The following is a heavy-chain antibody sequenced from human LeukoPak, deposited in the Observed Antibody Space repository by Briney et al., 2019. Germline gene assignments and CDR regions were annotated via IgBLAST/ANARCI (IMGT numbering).Heavy chain of an antibody. J-gene: IGHJ5*02. D-gene: IGHD3-9*01. CDR2: TYYRSKWYN. Sequence: SQTLSLACAISGDSVSSNSAAWNWIRQSPSRGLEWLGRTYYRSKWYNDYAVSVKSRITINPDTSKNQFSLQLNSVTPEDTAVYYCARGSSLVYYDILTGANWFDPWGQGTLVTVSS. CDR3: ARGSSLVYYDILTGANWFDP. CDR1: GDSVSSNSAA. V-gene: IGHV6-1*01.